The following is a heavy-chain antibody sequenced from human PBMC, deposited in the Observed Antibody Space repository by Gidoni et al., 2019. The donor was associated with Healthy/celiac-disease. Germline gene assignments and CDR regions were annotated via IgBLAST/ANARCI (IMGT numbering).Heavy chain of an antibody. J-gene: IGHJ5*02. CDR2: INHRGST. CDR1: GGSFSGYY. V-gene: IGHV4-34*01. Sequence: QVQLQQWGAGLLKPSETLSLTCAVYGGSFSGYYWSWIRQPPGKGLEWIGEINHRGSTNYNPSLKSRVTISVDTSKNQFSLKLSSVTAADTAVYYCARVRRGYSYGFDPWGQGTLVTVSS. D-gene: IGHD5-18*01. CDR3: ARVRRGYSYGFDP.